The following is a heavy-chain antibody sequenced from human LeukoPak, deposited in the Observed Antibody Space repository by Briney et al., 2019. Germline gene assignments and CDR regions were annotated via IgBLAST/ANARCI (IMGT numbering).Heavy chain of an antibody. D-gene: IGHD4-11*01. CDR1: GGSISSYY. J-gene: IGHJ5*02. V-gene: IGHV4-59*01. CDR2: IYYSGST. Sequence: SETLSLTCTVSGGSISSYYWSWIRQPPGKGLEWIGYIYYSGSTNYNPSLKSRVTISVDTSKNQFPLKLSSVTAADTAVYYCARYYYSNYPNWFDPWGQGTLVTVSS. CDR3: ARYYYSNYPNWFDP.